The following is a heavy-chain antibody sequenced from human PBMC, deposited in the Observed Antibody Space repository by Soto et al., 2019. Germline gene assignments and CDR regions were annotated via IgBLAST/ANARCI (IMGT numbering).Heavy chain of an antibody. CDR1: CASISSSY. Sequence: PSETLSLTCTVSCASISSSYWSWIRQSPGKGLEWIAYVYYTGKTNYNPSLSGRVTVSVDTSKNQLSLKLTSVTAADTAVYYCARAQGQYYYDSSSVSPYGMDVWGQGTTVTVSS. CDR3: ARAQGQYYYDSSSVSPYGMDV. D-gene: IGHD3-22*01. CDR2: VYYTGKT. V-gene: IGHV4-59*01. J-gene: IGHJ6*02.